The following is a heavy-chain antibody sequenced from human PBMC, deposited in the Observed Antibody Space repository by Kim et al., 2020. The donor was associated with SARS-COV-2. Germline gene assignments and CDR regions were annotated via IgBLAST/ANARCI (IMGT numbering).Heavy chain of an antibody. V-gene: IGHV3-72*01. CDR1: GFTFSDHY. D-gene: IGHD3-22*01. J-gene: IGHJ4*02. Sequence: GGSLRLSCAASGFTFSDHYMDWVRQAPGKGLEWVGRTRNKANSYTTEYAASVKGRFTIARDDSKNSLYLQMNSLKTEDTAVYYCASAPTPGHDSSGYYYWGQGTLVTVSS. CDR2: TRNKANSYTT. CDR3: ASAPTPGHDSSGYYY.